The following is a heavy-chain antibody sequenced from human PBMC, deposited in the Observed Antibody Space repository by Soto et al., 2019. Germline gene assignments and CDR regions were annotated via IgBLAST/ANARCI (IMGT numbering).Heavy chain of an antibody. CDR1: GGSFSGYY. CDR3: AIKAVAGFDHAHNWFDP. D-gene: IGHD6-19*01. CDR2: INHSGST. J-gene: IGHJ5*02. Sequence: SETLSLTCAVYGGSFSGYYWSWIRQPPGKGLEWIGEINHSGSTNYNPSLKSRVTISVDTSKNQFSLKLSSVTAADTAVYYCAIKAVAGFDHAHNWFDPWGQGTLVTVSS. V-gene: IGHV4-34*01.